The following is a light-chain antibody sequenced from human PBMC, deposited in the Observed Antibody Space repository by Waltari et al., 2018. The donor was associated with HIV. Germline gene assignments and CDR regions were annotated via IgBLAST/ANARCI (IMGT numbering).Light chain of an antibody. CDR1: SSDVGSYNF. CDR2: EFS. Sequence: QSALTQPASVSGSPGQSITISCTGTSSDVGSYNFVSWYQQHPGKAPKLMIYEFSKRPSGVSNRFSGSKSGNTASLTISGLQAEDEADYYCCSYAGSSTWVFGGGTKLTVL. CDR3: CSYAGSSTWV. J-gene: IGLJ3*02. V-gene: IGLV2-23*02.